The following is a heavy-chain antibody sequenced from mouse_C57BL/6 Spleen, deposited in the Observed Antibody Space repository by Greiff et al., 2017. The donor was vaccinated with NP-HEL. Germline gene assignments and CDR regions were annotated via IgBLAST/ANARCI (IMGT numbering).Heavy chain of an antibody. D-gene: IGHD1-1*01. V-gene: IGHV1-81*01. CDR1: GYTFTSYG. J-gene: IGHJ2*01. CDR2: IYPRSGNT. Sequence: VKLQESGAELARPGASVKLSCKASGYTFTSYGISWVKQRTGQGLEWIGEIYPRSGNTYYNEKFKGKATLTADKSSSTAYMELRSLTSEDSAVYFCARKGTITTVVTSFDYWGQGTTLTVSS. CDR3: ARKGTITTVVTSFDY.